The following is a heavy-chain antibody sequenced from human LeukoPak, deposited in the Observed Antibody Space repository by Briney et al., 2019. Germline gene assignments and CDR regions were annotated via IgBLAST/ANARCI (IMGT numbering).Heavy chain of an antibody. CDR2: IYYSRST. J-gene: IGHJ4*02. V-gene: IGHV4-39*07. D-gene: IGHD1/OR15-1a*01. CDR3: ARSPEGNNVDY. Sequence: SETLSLTCTVSGGSIGSYYWGWIRQPPGKGLEWIGSIYYSRSTYYNPSLKSRVTISVDASKNQFSLKLRSVTAADTAVYYFARSPEGNNVDYWGQGTLVTVSS. CDR1: GGSIGSYY.